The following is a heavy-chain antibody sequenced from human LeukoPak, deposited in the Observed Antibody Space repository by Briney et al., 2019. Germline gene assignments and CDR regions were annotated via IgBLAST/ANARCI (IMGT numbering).Heavy chain of an antibody. J-gene: IGHJ4*02. CDR2: INPSGDST. V-gene: IGHV1-46*01. D-gene: IGHD4-23*01. CDR1: GYTFTRYY. Sequence: ASVKVSCKASGYTFTRYYIHWVRQAPGQGLEWMGTINPSGDSTSYAQKFQGRVTMTRDMSTSTVYMELSSLTSEDTAVYYCARAPGYGGNSDYWGQGTLVTVSS. CDR3: ARAPGYGGNSDY.